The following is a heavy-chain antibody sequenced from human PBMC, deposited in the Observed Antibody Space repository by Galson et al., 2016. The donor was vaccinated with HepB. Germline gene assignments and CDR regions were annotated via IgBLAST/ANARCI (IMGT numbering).Heavy chain of an antibody. D-gene: IGHD5-12*01. V-gene: IGHV5-10-1*01. CDR2: IDPTDSYT. J-gene: IGHJ4*02. Sequence: QSGAEVKKPGESLRISCKGSGYKFTRYWISWVRQMPGKGLEWMGRIDPTDSYTNYNPSFQGRVTISADKSVSTAYLQWSSLKASDTAIYYCARLSGYSLLGYWGQGTLVTVSS. CDR3: ARLSGYSLLGY. CDR1: GYKFTRYW.